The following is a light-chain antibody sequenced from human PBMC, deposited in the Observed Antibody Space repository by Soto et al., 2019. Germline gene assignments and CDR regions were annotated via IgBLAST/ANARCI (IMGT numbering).Light chain of an antibody. J-gene: IGKJ5*01. V-gene: IGKV3-20*01. Sequence: EIVLTPSPGTLSLSPGERANLSCRACQSVGSTYLGWYQQKPGQAPRLLIYGASSRATGIPDRFSGSGSGTDFTLTISRLEPEDFATYYCQQYDSYPITFGQGTRLEIK. CDR3: QQYDSYPIT. CDR2: GAS. CDR1: QSVGSTY.